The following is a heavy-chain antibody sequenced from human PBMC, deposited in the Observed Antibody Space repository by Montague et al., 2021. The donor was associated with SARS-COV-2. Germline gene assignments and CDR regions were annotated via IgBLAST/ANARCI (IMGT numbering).Heavy chain of an antibody. CDR2: INYGGST. D-gene: IGHD1-1*01. V-gene: IGHV4-34*01. Sequence: SETLSLTCAVYGVSFGDYYWSWIRQSPGKGLEWIGEINYGGSTDYNPSLTSRVTISIDTSQKQFSLKLSSVTVADTAVYYCARGAPGYWGQGTLVTVSS. CDR1: GVSFGDYY. CDR3: ARGAPGY. J-gene: IGHJ4*02.